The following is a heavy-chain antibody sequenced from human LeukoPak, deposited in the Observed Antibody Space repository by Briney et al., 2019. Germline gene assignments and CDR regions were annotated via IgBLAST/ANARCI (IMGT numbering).Heavy chain of an antibody. CDR3: ARDRLGDYDNSGYYDN. Sequence: GGSLRLSCAASGFTFSDYYMSWIRQAPGKGLEWVSYIFDSGRTIYYADSVKGRFTISRDNAKNSVYLQMNNLRAEDTAVYYCARDRLGDYDNSGYYDNWGQGTLVTVSS. D-gene: IGHD3-22*01. CDR1: GFTFSDYY. V-gene: IGHV3-11*01. CDR2: IFDSGRTI. J-gene: IGHJ4*02.